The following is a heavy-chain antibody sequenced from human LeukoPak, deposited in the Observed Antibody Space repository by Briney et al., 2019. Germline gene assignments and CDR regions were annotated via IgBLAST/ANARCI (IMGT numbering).Heavy chain of an antibody. Sequence: GASVKVSCKASGYTFINYYLHWVRQAPGQGLVWMGQINPNTGSTNCAQMFQGRVTMTADTSTNTVYMELNSLTSDDTAVYYCARDLSDWGNSVYWGQGTLVTVSS. J-gene: IGHJ4*02. D-gene: IGHD5/OR15-5a*01. V-gene: IGHV1-46*01. CDR3: ARDLSDWGNSVY. CDR2: INPNTGST. CDR1: GYTFINYY.